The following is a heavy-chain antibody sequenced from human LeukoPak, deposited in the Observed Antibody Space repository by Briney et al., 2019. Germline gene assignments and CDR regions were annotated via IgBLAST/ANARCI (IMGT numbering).Heavy chain of an antibody. Sequence: PGGSLRLSCAASGFTFDDYGMSWVRQAPGKGLEWVSGINWNGGSTGYADSVKGRFTISRDNAKNSLYLQMNSLRAEDTALYHCARHNYDSSGYPYYFDYWGQGTLVTVSS. CDR2: INWNGGST. CDR1: GFTFDDYG. D-gene: IGHD3-22*01. CDR3: ARHNYDSSGYPYYFDY. J-gene: IGHJ4*02. V-gene: IGHV3-20*01.